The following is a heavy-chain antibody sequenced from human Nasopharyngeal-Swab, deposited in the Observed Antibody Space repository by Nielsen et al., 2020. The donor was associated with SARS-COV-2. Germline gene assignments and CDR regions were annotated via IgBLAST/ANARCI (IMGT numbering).Heavy chain of an antibody. CDR2: TYYRSKWYN. J-gene: IGHJ3*02. CDR3: ARRQMGAHAFDI. Sequence: SQTLSLTCAISGDSVSSNNAAWNWIRQPPSRGLEWLGRTYYRSKWYNEYAASVKSRVTINPDTSKNQISLQVNSMTAEDTAVYYCARRQMGAHAFDIWGQGTMVTVSS. D-gene: IGHD3-16*01. V-gene: IGHV6-1*01. CDR1: GDSVSSNNAA.